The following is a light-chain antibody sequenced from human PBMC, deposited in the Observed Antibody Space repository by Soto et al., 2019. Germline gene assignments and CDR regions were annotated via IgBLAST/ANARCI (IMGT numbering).Light chain of an antibody. J-gene: IGKJ1*01. Sequence: DIVMTQSPLSLPVTPGEPASISCRSSQSLLHSNGYYYLDWYLQKPGQSPQLLIYLGSNRASGVPDRFSGSGSGTDFTLKISRVEAEDVGVYYRMQALQTRTFGQGTKVDIK. V-gene: IGKV2-28*01. CDR2: LGS. CDR3: MQALQTRT. CDR1: QSLLHSNGYYY.